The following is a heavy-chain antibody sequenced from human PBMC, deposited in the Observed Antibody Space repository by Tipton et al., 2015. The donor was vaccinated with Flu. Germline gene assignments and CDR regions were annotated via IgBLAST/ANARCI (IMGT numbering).Heavy chain of an antibody. Sequence: TLSLTCTVSGGSISSGSYYWSWIRQPAGKGLEWIGRIFTSGSTNYNPSLESRLTISIDTSKNQFSLKLRSVTAADTAVYYCAREGDDFWNDYEDYWGQGTLVIVSS. D-gene: IGHD3-3*01. V-gene: IGHV4-61*02. CDR2: IFTSGST. CDR1: GGSISSGSYY. J-gene: IGHJ4*02. CDR3: AREGDDFWNDYEDY.